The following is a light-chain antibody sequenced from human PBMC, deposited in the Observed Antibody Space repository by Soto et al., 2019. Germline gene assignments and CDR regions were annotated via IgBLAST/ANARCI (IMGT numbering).Light chain of an antibody. Sequence: AIRMTQSPSSLSASTGDRVTITCRASQYITSYLAWYQQKPGKAPKLLIYAASTLQSGVPSRFSGSGSGTECTLTITDLQADDLATYFCHQYKTYSTFGQGTKVDI. CDR2: AAS. CDR1: QYITSY. V-gene: IGKV1-8*01. J-gene: IGKJ1*01. CDR3: HQYKTYST.